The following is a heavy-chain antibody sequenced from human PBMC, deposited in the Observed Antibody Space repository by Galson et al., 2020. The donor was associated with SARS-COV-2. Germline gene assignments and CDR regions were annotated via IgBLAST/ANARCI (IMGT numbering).Heavy chain of an antibody. CDR3: ATDVRYGMDV. J-gene: IGHJ6*02. V-gene: IGHV3-33*01. CDR2: MWFDRSKE. CDR1: GLTLSNFG. Sequence: TGGSLRLSCAASGLTLSNFGFHWVRQAPGKGLEWVALMWFDRSKESYADSVKGRFSMSRDKSKNTLYLQMNSLRGEDTAVYYCATDVRYGMDVWGQGTTVTVSS.